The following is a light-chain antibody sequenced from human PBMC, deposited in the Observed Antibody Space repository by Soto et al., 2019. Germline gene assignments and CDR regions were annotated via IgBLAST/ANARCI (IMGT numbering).Light chain of an antibody. CDR3: QQYYSYPPT. J-gene: IGKJ1*01. Sequence: AIRMTQSPSSLSASTGDRVTITCRASQGISSYLAWYQQKPGKAPKLLIYAASTLQSWVPSRFSGSGSGTDFTLTISCLQSEDFATYDCQQYYSYPPTFGQGTKVEIK. CDR2: AAS. V-gene: IGKV1-8*01. CDR1: QGISSY.